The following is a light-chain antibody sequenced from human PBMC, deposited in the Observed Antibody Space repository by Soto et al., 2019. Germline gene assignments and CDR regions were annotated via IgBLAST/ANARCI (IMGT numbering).Light chain of an antibody. V-gene: IGLV2-11*01. CDR1: SSDVGGYNY. CDR3: SSYAGSKNLV. CDR2: DVS. Sequence: QSVLTQPRSVSGSPGQSVTISCTGTSSDVGGYNYVSWYQQHPGKAPKLMIYDVSKRPSGVPDRFSGSKSGNTASLTVSGLQAEDEADYYCSSYAGSKNLVFGTGTKVTVL. J-gene: IGLJ1*01.